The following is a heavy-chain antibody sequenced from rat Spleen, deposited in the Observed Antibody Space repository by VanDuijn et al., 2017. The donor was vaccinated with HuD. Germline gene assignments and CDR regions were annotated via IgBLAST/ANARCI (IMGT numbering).Heavy chain of an antibody. CDR2: IWSNGGT. J-gene: IGHJ2*01. CDR1: GFSLTTYN. Sequence: QVQLKETGPDLVQLTQTLSITCTVSGFSLTTYNVHWVRQPPGKGLEWMGVIWSNGGTDYNSAIKSRLSISRDTSKSQVFLKMNSLQTEDTAMYFCARSHTMGISFDYWGQGVMVTVSS. V-gene: IGHV2-47*01. CDR3: ARSHTMGISFDY. D-gene: IGHD1-7*01.